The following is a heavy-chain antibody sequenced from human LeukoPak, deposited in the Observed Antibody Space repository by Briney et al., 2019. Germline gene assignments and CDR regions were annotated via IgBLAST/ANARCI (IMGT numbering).Heavy chain of an antibody. D-gene: IGHD5-12*01. V-gene: IGHV3-9*01. J-gene: IGHJ3*02. Sequence: PGGSLRLSCAASGFTFSNYAMSWVRQAPGKGLEWVSGISWNSGSIGYADSVKRRFTISRDNAKNSVYLQMNSLRAEDTALYYCAKDPGYSGAYDMWGQGTMVTVSS. CDR2: ISWNSGSI. CDR3: AKDPGYSGAYDM. CDR1: GFTFSNYA.